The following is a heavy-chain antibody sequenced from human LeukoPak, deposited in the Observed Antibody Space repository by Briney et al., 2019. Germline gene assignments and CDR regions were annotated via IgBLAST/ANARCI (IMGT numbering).Heavy chain of an antibody. CDR1: GFTFSSYS. CDR2: ISGSGGST. D-gene: IGHD3-3*01. CDR3: AKEGNDFWSGYHLDY. V-gene: IGHV3-23*01. J-gene: IGHJ4*02. Sequence: GSLRLSCAASGFTFSSYSMNWVRQAPGKGLEWVSAISGSGGSTYYADSVKGRFTISRDNSKNTLYLQMNSLRAEDTAVYYCAKEGNDFWSGYHLDYWGQGTLVTVSS.